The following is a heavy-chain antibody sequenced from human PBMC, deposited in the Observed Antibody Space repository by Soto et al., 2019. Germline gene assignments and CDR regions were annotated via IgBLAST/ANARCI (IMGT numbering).Heavy chain of an antibody. CDR3: AKEWVVVVPVAINGINGFDP. CDR1: GFTFSSYG. Sequence: QPGGSLRLSCAASGFTFSSYGMHWVRQAPGKGLEWVAVISYDGSNKYYADSVKGRFTISRDNSKNTLYLQMTSLRAEETAVYYCAKEWVVVVPVAINGINGFDPWGREPWSPSPQ. J-gene: IGHJ5*02. V-gene: IGHV3-30*18. D-gene: IGHD2-2*02. CDR2: ISYDGSNK.